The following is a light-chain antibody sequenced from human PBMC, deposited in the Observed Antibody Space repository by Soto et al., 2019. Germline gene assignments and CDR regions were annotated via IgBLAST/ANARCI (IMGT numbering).Light chain of an antibody. CDR3: QQYGSSPSIT. J-gene: IGKJ5*01. CDR2: GAT. Sequence: EIVLTQSPGTLSLSPGEGDTLSCTASQSLSNNFLAWYQHKPGQAPRLLIYGATSRATGVPDRFSGSGSGTDFTLTINRLEPEDFAVYYCQQYGSSPSITFGQGTRLEIK. CDR1: QSLSNNF. V-gene: IGKV3-20*01.